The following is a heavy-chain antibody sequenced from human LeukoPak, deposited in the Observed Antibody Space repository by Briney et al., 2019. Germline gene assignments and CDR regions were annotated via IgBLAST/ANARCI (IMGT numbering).Heavy chain of an antibody. CDR1: GYTFTGYY. D-gene: IGHD5-12*01. J-gene: IGHJ4*02. Sequence: GASVKVSCKASGYTFTGYYIHWVRQAPGQGLEWMAWINPDSGDSYSAPKLQGRVTMTRDTSISTASMEVSWLSSDDTAVYYCATGVATAFTYWGQGTLVTVSS. CDR3: ATGVATAFTY. V-gene: IGHV1-2*02. CDR2: INPDSGDS.